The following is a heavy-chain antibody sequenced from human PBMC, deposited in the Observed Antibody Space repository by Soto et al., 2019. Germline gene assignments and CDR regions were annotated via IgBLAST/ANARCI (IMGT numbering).Heavy chain of an antibody. Sequence: QVQLVQSGAEVKKPGASVKVSCKASGYTFTSYYMHWVRQAPGQGLEWMGIINPSGGSTSYAQKFHGRVTMTRDTSTSTVYMELSSLRSEDTAVYYCARASPYSSGWYGDAFDIWGQGTMVTVSS. CDR2: INPSGGST. CDR1: GYTFTSYY. CDR3: ARASPYSSGWYGDAFDI. D-gene: IGHD6-19*01. V-gene: IGHV1-46*03. J-gene: IGHJ3*02.